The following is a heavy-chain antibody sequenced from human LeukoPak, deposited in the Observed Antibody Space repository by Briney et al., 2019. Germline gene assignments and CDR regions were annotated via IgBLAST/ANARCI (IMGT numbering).Heavy chain of an antibody. V-gene: IGHV3-21*01. Sequence: PGGSLRLSCAASGFTFNSYSMNWVRQAPGKGLEWVSSITSSSSYIYYAGSVKGRFTVSRDNAKNSLYLQMNSLRAEDTGVYYCARSGVALFDYWGQGTLVTVSS. D-gene: IGHD3-3*01. CDR2: ITSSSSYI. J-gene: IGHJ4*02. CDR1: GFTFNSYS. CDR3: ARSGVALFDY.